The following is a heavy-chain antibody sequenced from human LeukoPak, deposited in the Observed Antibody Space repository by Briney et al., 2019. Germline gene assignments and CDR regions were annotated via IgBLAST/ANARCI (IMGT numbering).Heavy chain of an antibody. V-gene: IGHV4-34*01. CDR2: INHSGST. CDR1: GGSFSGYY. J-gene: IGHJ4*02. CDR3: ARERRPTYYDFWSGYYI. D-gene: IGHD3-3*01. Sequence: SETLSLTSAVYGGSFSGYYWSWIRQPPGKGLEWIGEINHSGSTNYNPSLKSRVTISVDTSKNQFSLKLSSVTAADTAVYYCARERRPTYYDFWSGYYIWGQGTLVTVSS.